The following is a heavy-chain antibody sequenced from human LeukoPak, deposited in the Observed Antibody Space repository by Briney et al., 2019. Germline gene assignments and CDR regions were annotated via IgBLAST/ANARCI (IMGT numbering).Heavy chain of an antibody. D-gene: IGHD3-22*01. CDR3: ARVFRHYYDSSGYLDY. CDR1: GYTFTSYG. Sequence: ASVTVSCKASGYTFTSYGISWVRQAPGHGLEWMGWISAYNGNTNYAQKLQGRVTMTTDTSTSTAYMELRGLRSDDTAVYYCARVFRHYYDSSGYLDYWGQGTLVTVSS. J-gene: IGHJ4*02. V-gene: IGHV1-18*01. CDR2: ISAYNGNT.